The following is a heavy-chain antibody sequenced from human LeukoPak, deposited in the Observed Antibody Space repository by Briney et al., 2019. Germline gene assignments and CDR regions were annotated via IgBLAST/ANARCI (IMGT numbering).Heavy chain of an antibody. J-gene: IGHJ4*02. CDR2: ISAYNGNT. V-gene: IGHV1-18*01. Sequence: ASAKVSCKASGYTLTSYGISWVRQAPGQGLEWMGWISAYNGNTNYAQKLQGRVTITTDTSTSTAYMELRSLRSDDTAVYYCARGPPVAGLFDYWGQGTLVTVSS. D-gene: IGHD6-19*01. CDR3: ARGPPVAGLFDY. CDR1: GYTLTSYG.